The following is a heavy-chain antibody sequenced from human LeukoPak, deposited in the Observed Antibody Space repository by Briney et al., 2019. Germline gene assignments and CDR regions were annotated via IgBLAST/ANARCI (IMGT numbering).Heavy chain of an antibody. Sequence: SETLSLTCTVSGGSISSGGYYWSWIRQHPGEGLEWIGNIYYSGSTYYNPSLKSRLTISVDTSKNQFSLKLSSVTAADTAVYYCARALGSSGYGWFDPWGQGTLDTVSS. CDR1: GGSISSGGYY. V-gene: IGHV4-31*03. D-gene: IGHD3-22*01. CDR3: ARALGSSGYGWFDP. J-gene: IGHJ5*02. CDR2: IYYSGST.